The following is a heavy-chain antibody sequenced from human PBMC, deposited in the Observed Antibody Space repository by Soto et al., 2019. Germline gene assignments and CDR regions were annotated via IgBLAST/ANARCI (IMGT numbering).Heavy chain of an antibody. V-gene: IGHV1-8*01. CDR1: GYTFTSYD. J-gene: IGHJ4*02. CDR2: MNPNSGNT. D-gene: IGHD2-8*02. Sequence: QVQLVQSGAEVKKPGASVKVSCKASGYTFTSYDINWVRQATGQGLEWMGWMNPNSGNTVYAQKCXXRVTMTRNTSRSTAYMELSSLRSEDTAVYYCARERSSGLDYWGQGTLVTVSS. CDR3: ARERSSGLDY.